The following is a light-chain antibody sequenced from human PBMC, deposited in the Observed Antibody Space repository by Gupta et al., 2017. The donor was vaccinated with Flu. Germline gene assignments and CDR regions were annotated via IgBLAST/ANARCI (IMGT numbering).Light chain of an antibody. CDR3: QQYGTSSWT. J-gene: IGKJ1*01. V-gene: IGKV3-20*01. CDR2: GAS. CDR1: QTITNNY. Sequence: IVLTQSPGTLSLSPGERATLSCRARQTITNNYLAWYQQRPGQAPRLLIYGASTRATDIPERFRGSGSGTDFTLTISRLEPEDFVVYFCQQYGTSSWTFGQGTRVEVK.